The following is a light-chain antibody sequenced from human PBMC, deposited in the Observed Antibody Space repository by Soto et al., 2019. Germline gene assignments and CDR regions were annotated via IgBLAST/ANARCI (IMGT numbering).Light chain of an antibody. CDR1: QHISTY. Sequence: DIQMTQSPSSLSASVGDRVTITCQASQHISTYLNWFQQKPGKAPELLIYDASNLVPGIPSRFRGSKSGSDFNSTISSLQPKDVRPYDCQQYDDLPPNFGPGTKV. CDR3: QQYDDLPPN. CDR2: DAS. J-gene: IGKJ3*01. V-gene: IGKV1-33*01.